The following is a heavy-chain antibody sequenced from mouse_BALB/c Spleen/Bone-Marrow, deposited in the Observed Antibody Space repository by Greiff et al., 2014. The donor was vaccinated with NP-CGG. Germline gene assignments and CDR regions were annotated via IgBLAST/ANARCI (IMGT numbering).Heavy chain of an antibody. V-gene: IGHV2-9*02. D-gene: IGHD1-2*01. CDR2: IWADGST. CDR1: GFSLTNYG. CDR3: ARITTATGAMDY. Sequence: VQLQESGPGLVAPSQILSITCTVSGFSLTNYGVHWVRQPPGKGLEWLGVIWADGSTNYNSAPMSRLSISKDNSKSQVFFKMNSLQTDDTAMYYCARITTATGAMDYWGQGTSVTVSS. J-gene: IGHJ4*01.